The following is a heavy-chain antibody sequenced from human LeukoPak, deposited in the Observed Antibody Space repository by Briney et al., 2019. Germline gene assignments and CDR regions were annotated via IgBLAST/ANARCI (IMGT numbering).Heavy chain of an antibody. V-gene: IGHV3-21*01. Sequence: AGGSLRLSCAASGFTFSSYSMNWVRQAPGKGLEWVSSISSSSSYIYYADSVKGRFTISRDNAKNSLYLQMNSLRAEDTAVYYCARVRCGGGCQALLDAFDIWGQGTMVTVSS. CDR2: ISSSSSYI. CDR3: ARVRCGGGCQALLDAFDI. CDR1: GFTFSSYS. J-gene: IGHJ3*02. D-gene: IGHD2-21*01.